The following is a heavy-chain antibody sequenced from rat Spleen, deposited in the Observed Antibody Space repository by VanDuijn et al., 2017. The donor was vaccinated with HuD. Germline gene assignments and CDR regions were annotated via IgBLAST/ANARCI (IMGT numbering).Heavy chain of an antibody. CDR3: ATAGARVSRFAY. V-gene: IGHV5-58*01. D-gene: IGHD1-4*01. J-gene: IGHJ3*01. CDR1: GFTFSSYW. Sequence: EVQLVETGGGLVQPGRSLKLSCVASGFTFSSYWMFWIRQAPGEGLEWLSSISPDGASTHYRDSVKGRFTISRDHAKSILYLQMDSLRSEDTATYYCATAGARVSRFAYWGQGTLVTVSS. CDR2: ISPDGAST.